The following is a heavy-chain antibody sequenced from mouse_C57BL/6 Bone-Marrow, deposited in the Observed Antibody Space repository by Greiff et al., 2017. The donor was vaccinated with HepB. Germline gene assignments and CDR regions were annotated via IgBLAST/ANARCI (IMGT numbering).Heavy chain of an antibody. V-gene: IGHV5-6*02. CDR2: ISSGGSYT. Sequence: EVKLQESGGDLVKPGGSLKLSCAASGFTFSSYGMSWVRQTPDKRLEWVATISSGGSYTYYPDSVKGRFTISRDNAKNTLYLQMSSLKSEDTAMYYCARRTTVVASFDYWGQGTTLTVSS. J-gene: IGHJ2*01. CDR3: ARRTTVVASFDY. CDR1: GFTFSSYG. D-gene: IGHD1-1*01.